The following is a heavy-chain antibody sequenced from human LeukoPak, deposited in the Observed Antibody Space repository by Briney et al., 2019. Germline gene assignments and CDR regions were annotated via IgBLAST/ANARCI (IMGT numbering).Heavy chain of an antibody. CDR1: GCTFTGYY. D-gene: IGHD1-1*01. V-gene: IGHV1-2*02. J-gene: IGHJ4*02. CDR3: ARDALKGTPTDY. Sequence: ASVKVSCKASGCTFTGYYMHWVRQAPGQGLEWMGWINPNSGGTNYAQKFQGRVTMTRDTSISTAYMELSRLRSDDTAVYYCARDALKGTPTDYWGQGTLVTVSS. CDR2: INPNSGGT.